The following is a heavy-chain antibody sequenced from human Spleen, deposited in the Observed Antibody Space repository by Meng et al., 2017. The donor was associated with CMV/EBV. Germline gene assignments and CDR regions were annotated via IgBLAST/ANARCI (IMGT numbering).Heavy chain of an antibody. Sequence: SGYTFTGYYIHWVRQAPGQGLEWMGWINPKSGATKYAQRFQGRVTMTRDTSISTTYMELSRLRSDDTAVYYCARVFFPLGGSSLDYWGQGTLVTVSS. D-gene: IGHD2-2*01. CDR2: INPKSGAT. V-gene: IGHV1-2*02. CDR1: GYTFTGYY. J-gene: IGHJ4*02. CDR3: ARVFFPLGGSSLDY.